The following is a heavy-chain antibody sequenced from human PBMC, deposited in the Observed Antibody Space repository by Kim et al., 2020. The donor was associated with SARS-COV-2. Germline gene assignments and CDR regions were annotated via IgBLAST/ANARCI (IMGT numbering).Heavy chain of an antibody. D-gene: IGHD5-12*01. CDR2: ISYDGSNK. V-gene: IGHV3-30*03. CDR1: GFTFSSYG. CDR3: ASQRGYDLARDAFEI. J-gene: IGHJ3*02. Sequence: GGSLRLSCAASGFTFSSYGMHWVRQAPGKGLEWVAVISYDGSNKYYADSVKGRFTISRDNSKNTLYLQMNSLRAEDTAVDYCASQRGYDLARDAFEIWG.